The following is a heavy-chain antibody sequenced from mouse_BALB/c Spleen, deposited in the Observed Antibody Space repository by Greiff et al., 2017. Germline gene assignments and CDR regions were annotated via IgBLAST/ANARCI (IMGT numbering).Heavy chain of an antibody. Sequence: VQLQQSGAELVRPGTSVKVSCKASGYSFTNYLIEWVKQRPGQGLEWIGVINPGSGGTNYNEKFKGKATLTADKSSSTAYMQLSSLTSDDSAVYCCERREGRGCFDVWGAGTTVTVSA. J-gene: IGHJ1*01. CDR3: ERREGRGCFDV. V-gene: IGHV1-54*01. D-gene: IGHD3-3*01. CDR1: GYSFTNYL. CDR2: INPGSGGT.